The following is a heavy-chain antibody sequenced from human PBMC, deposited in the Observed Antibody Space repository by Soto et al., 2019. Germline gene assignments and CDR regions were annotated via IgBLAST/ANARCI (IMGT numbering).Heavy chain of an antibody. D-gene: IGHD6-25*01. CDR1: GGSFSGYY. J-gene: IGHJ6*02. CDR3: ARGSRVKIPAASGRDYYYHGLDV. Sequence: QVQLQQWGAGLLKPSETLSLTCAVYGGSFSGYYWSWIRQPPGKGLEWIGEINHRGSTNYNPSLKRRVTISVDTSKTQCSLKLNSVTAADTAVYYCARGSRVKIPAASGRDYYYHGLDVWGQGTAVTVSS. V-gene: IGHV4-34*01. CDR2: INHRGST.